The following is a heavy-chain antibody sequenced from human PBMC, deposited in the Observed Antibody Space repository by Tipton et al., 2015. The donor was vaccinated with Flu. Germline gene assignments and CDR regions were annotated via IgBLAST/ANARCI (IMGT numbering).Heavy chain of an antibody. Sequence: LRLSCAVSGGSISSSSYYWGWIRQPPGKGLEWIGSIYYSGSTYYNPSLKSRVTISVDTSKNQFSLKLSSVTAADTAVYYCARVGVVTPFDYWGQGTLVTVSS. V-gene: IGHV4-39*07. D-gene: IGHD4-23*01. CDR1: GGSISSSSYY. CDR3: ARVGVVTPFDY. J-gene: IGHJ4*02. CDR2: IYYSGST.